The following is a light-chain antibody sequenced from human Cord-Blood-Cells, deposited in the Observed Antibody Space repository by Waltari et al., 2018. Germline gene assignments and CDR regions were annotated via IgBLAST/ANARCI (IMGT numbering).Light chain of an antibody. Sequence: QSALTQPASVSGSPGQSITISCTGTSSDVGSYNLVSWYQQPPGKAPKLMIYEGSKRPLGVSNRVSGSKSGTTASLAISGLQSEDEADYYCCSYAGSSTWVFGGGTKLTVL. J-gene: IGLJ3*02. V-gene: IGLV2-23*01. CDR1: SSDVGSYNL. CDR3: CSYAGSSTWV. CDR2: EGS.